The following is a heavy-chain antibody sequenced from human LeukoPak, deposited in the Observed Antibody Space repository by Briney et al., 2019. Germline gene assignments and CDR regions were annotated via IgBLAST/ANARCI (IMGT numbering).Heavy chain of an antibody. CDR3: ARILRYQLVDYHALDV. D-gene: IGHD2-2*01. CDR1: GFRFSDYA. J-gene: IGHJ6*02. Sequence: GGSLRPSCAASGFRFSDYAINWVRQAPGKGLEWVSAIDGASAYRYYGDSVKGRFTISRDNAKSSVSLQMNSLRDDDTAVYYCARILRYQLVDYHALDVWGQGATVTVSS. CDR2: IDGASAYR. V-gene: IGHV3-21*01.